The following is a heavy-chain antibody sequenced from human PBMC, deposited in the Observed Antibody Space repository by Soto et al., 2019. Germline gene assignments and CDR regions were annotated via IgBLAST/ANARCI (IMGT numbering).Heavy chain of an antibody. CDR1: GGSFSGYY. V-gene: IGHV4-34*01. CDR2: INHSGST. J-gene: IGHJ6*03. CDR3: ARGWAWDYYYMDV. D-gene: IGHD3-16*01. Sequence: SETLSLTCAVYGGSFSGYYWSWIRQPPGKGLEWIGEINHSGSTNYNPSLKSRVTISVDTSKNQFSLKLSSVTAADTAVYYCARGWAWDYYYMDVWGKGTTVTVSS.